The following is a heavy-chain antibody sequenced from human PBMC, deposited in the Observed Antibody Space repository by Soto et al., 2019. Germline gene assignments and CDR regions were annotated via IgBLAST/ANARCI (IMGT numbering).Heavy chain of an antibody. CDR1: GFTFSSYG. Sequence: QVQLVESGGGVVQPGRSLRLSCAASGFTFSSYGMHWVRQAPGKGLEWVAVISYDGSNKYYADSVKGRFTISRDNSKNTLYLQMNSLRAEDTAVYYCARNTWQQPRDYYYGMDVWGQGTTVTVSS. CDR2: ISYDGSNK. CDR3: ARNTWQQPRDYYYGMDV. J-gene: IGHJ6*02. V-gene: IGHV3-30*03. D-gene: IGHD6-13*01.